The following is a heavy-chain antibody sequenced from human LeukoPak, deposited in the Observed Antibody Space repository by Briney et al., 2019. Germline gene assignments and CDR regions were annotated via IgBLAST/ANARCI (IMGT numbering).Heavy chain of an antibody. CDR2: IYGDGSFT. Sequence: SGGSLRLSCAASGFTFSNFWMHWVRQAPGKGLVWVALIYGDGSFTRYADSVKGRFTISRDNAKNTVYLQMNSLRVEDTAVYYCARVYETSGYLYWGQGSLVTVSS. V-gene: IGHV3-74*01. CDR3: ARVYETSGYLY. J-gene: IGHJ4*02. D-gene: IGHD3-22*01. CDR1: GFTFSNFW.